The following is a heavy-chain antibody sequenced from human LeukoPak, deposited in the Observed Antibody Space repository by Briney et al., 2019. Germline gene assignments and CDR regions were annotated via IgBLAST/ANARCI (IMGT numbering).Heavy chain of an antibody. CDR1: GGTFSSYA. J-gene: IGHJ2*01. V-gene: IGHV1-69*13. Sequence: SVTVSCTASGGTFSSYAISWVRQAPGQGLEWMGGIIPIFGTANYAQKFQGRVTITADESTSTAYMELSSLRSEDTAVYYCARAVSNDFWSGPGSYFDLWGRGTLVTVSS. CDR2: IIPIFGTA. CDR3: ARAVSNDFWSGPGSYFDL. D-gene: IGHD3-3*01.